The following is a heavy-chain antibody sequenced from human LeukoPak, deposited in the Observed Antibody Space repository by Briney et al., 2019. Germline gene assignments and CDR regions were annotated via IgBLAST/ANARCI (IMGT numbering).Heavy chain of an antibody. CDR2: IYPGDSDT. Sequence: GESLKISCKGFGYSFTSYWIGWVRQMPGKGLGWMGIIYPGDSDTRYSPSFQGQVTISADKSISTAYLQWSSLKASDTAMYYCARRPRPPGPDAFDIWGQGTMVTVSS. J-gene: IGHJ3*02. CDR3: ARRPRPPGPDAFDI. CDR1: GYSFTSYW. V-gene: IGHV5-51*01. D-gene: IGHD1-1*01.